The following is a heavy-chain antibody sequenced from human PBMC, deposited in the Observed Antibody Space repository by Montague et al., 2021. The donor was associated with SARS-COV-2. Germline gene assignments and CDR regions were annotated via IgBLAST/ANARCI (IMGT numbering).Heavy chain of an antibody. D-gene: IGHD4-17*01. CDR2: IHHSGNT. V-gene: IGHV4-30-2*01. J-gene: IGHJ4*02. Sequence: TLSLTCAVSGGSVSSGGYSWYWIREAPGKGLEWIGHIHHSGNTYYNPSLESRVTISGDRPKNQFSLKVTSLTAADTAVYYCASYRDYGDYYWGQGTLVTVSS. CDR1: GGSVSSGGYS. CDR3: ASYRDYGDYY.